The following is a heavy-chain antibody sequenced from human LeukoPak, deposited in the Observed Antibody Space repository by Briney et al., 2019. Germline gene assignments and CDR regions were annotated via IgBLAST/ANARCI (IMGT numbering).Heavy chain of an antibody. D-gene: IGHD3-10*01. CDR3: AKRSRRLTIVRGVPREDV. CDR2: ISGDGGST. Sequence: GGSLRLSCAASGFTFSSYAMNWVRQAPGKGLEWVSAISGDGGSTYYIDSVKGRFTISRDNSKNTVYLEMSSLRAEDTAVYYCAKRSRRLTIVRGVPREDVWGKGTQVTVSS. V-gene: IGHV3-23*01. CDR1: GFTFSSYA. J-gene: IGHJ6*04.